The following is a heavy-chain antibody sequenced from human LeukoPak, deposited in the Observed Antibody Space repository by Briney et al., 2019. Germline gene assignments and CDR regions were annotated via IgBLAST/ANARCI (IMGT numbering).Heavy chain of an antibody. V-gene: IGHV2-5*01. CDR1: GFSLTTRGVG. CDR3: PLSPLMLTFGGVVAAPFAY. Sequence: SGPTLVNPTQPLTLTCTFPGFSLTTRGVGVGWIRQPPGKALEWLALIYWNDDKRYSPSLKTRLPITKDTSKNQVRLTMTNMDPQHTALGHCPLSPLMLTFGGVVAAPFAYWGQGTMVTVPS. J-gene: IGHJ4*02. D-gene: IGHD3-16*02. CDR2: IYWNDDK.